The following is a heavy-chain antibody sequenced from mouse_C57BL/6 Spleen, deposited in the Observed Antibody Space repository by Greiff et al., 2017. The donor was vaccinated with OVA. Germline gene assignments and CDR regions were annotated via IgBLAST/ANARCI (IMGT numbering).Heavy chain of an antibody. V-gene: IGHV1-61*01. CDR3: ARLRDYAMDY. J-gene: IGHJ4*01. D-gene: IGHD1-1*01. CDR1: GYTFTSYW. Sequence: VQLQQSGAELVRPGSSVKLSCKASGYTFTSYWMDWVKQRPGQGLEWIGNIYPSDSETHYNQKFKDKATLTVDKSSSTAYMQLSSLTSEDSAVYYGARLRDYAMDYWGQGSSVTVSS. CDR2: IYPSDSET.